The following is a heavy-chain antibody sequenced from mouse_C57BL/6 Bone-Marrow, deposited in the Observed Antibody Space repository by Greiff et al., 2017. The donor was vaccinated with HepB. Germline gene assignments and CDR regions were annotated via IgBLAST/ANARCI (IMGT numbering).Heavy chain of an antibody. CDR1: GYAFSSYW. J-gene: IGHJ4*01. Sequence: VESGASVKISCKASGYAFSSYWMNWVKQRPGKGLEWIGQIYPGDGDTNYNGKFKGKATLTADKSSSTAYMQLSSLTSEDSAVYFCAVVPYYYAMDYWGQGTSVTVSS. CDR3: AVVPYYYAMDY. D-gene: IGHD1-1*01. CDR2: IYPGDGDT. V-gene: IGHV1-80*01.